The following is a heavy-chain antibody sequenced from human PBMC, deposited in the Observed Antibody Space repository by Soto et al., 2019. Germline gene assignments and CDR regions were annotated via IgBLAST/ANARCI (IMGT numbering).Heavy chain of an antibody. V-gene: IGHV1-18*01. J-gene: IGHJ5*02. D-gene: IGHD3-3*01. CDR3: ARLNDYDFWSGYYHLRP. CDR2: ISACNGNT. Sequence: QVQLVQSGAEVKKPGASVKVSCKASGYTFTSYGISWVRQAPGQGLEWMGWISACNGNTNYAQKLQGRVTMTTDTSTSAASMELRSLRSDDTAVYYCARLNDYDFWSGYYHLRPWGQGTLVTVSS. CDR1: GYTFTSYG.